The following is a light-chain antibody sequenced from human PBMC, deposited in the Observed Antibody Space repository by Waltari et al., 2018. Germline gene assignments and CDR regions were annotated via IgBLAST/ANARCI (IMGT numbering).Light chain of an antibody. Sequence: EIVLTQSPGTLSLSHGERATPSARASQSVSDYYLAWYQQKPGQAPRLLIYSAYNRAAGVPDRFSGSGSGTDFTLTISRLEPGDFAVYYCQQYGSSFPWTFGQGTKVEI. CDR2: SAY. J-gene: IGKJ1*01. CDR1: QSVSDYY. CDR3: QQYGSSFPWT. V-gene: IGKV3-20*01.